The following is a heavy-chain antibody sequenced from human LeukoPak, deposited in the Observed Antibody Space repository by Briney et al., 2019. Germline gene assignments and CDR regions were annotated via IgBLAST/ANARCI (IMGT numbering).Heavy chain of an antibody. CDR3: ARHGRGAIDHFDY. CDR2: IYHSGST. CDR1: GYSISSGYY. D-gene: IGHD3-16*02. Sequence: SETLSLTCAGSGYSISSGYYWGWIRQPPGKGLEWIGSIYHSGSTYYNPSLKSRVTISVDTSKNQFSLKLSSVTAADTAVYYCARHGRGAIDHFDYWGQGTLVTVSS. V-gene: IGHV4-38-2*01. J-gene: IGHJ4*02.